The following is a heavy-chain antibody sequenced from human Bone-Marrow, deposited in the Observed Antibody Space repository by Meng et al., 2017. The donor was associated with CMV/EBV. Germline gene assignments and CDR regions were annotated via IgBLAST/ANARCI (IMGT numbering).Heavy chain of an antibody. CDR1: GYTFTSYY. V-gene: IGHV1-46*01. CDR3: ASALQYYDFWSGPNRAYYYGMDV. J-gene: IGHJ6*02. Sequence: ASVKVSCKASGYTFTSYYMHWVRQAPGQGLEWMGIINPSGGSTSYAQKFQGRVTMTRDTSTSTVYMELSSLRSEDTAVYYCASALQYYDFWSGPNRAYYYGMDVWGQGTTVTVSS. CDR2: INPSGGST. D-gene: IGHD3-3*01.